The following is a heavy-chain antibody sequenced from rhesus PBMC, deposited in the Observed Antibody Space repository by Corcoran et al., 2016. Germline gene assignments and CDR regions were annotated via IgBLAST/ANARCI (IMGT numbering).Heavy chain of an antibody. CDR2: INGNSGST. CDR3: AREDSNYCDY. Sequence: QVQLQESGPGLVKPSETLSLSCAVSGASLCRYWWSWIRQTPGKGLEWIGEINGNSGSTYYNSSLKSRVTISKDASKNQFSLRLNSVTAADTAVYYCAREDSNYCDYWGQGVLVTVSS. J-gene: IGHJ4*01. D-gene: IGHD4-23*01. CDR1: GASLCRYW. V-gene: IGHV4-80*01.